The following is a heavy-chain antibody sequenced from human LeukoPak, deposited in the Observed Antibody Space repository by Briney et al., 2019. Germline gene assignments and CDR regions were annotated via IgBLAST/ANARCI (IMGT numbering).Heavy chain of an antibody. D-gene: IGHD2-2*02. Sequence: ASVKVSCKASGYTFTGYYMHWVRQAPGQGLEWVGGIIPIFGTANYAQKFQGRVTITTDESTSTAYMELSSLRSEDTAVYYCARLMWGSIVVVPAAIGAFDIWGQGTMVTVSS. J-gene: IGHJ3*02. CDR1: GYTFTGYY. CDR2: IIPIFGTA. V-gene: IGHV1-69*05. CDR3: ARLMWGSIVVVPAAIGAFDI.